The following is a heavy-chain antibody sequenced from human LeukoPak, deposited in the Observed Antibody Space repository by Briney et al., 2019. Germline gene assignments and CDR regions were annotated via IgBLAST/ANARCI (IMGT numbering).Heavy chain of an antibody. D-gene: IGHD3-10*01. J-gene: IGHJ4*02. V-gene: IGHV1-2*02. CDR3: ARSVFGSGIFLFDS. CDR1: GYTFTGYY. CDR2: VNPNSGAT. Sequence: ASVKVSFKAFGYTFTGYYIQWVRQAPGQGLEWMGWVNPNSGATNNAQKFQGRVTMTRDTSISTAYMEVSRLRSDDTAVYYYARSVFGSGIFLFDSWGQGTLVIVSS.